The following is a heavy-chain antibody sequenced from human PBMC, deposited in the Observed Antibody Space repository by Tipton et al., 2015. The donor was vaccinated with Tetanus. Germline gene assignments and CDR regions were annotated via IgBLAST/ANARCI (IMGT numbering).Heavy chain of an antibody. J-gene: IGHJ4*02. D-gene: IGHD1-26*01. Sequence: SLRLSCTASGFTFGTYTMNWVRQAPGKGLEWVSSITSSSKFIYYADSVKGRFTSSRDNAKTSLYLQMTRLRAEDTAVYYCARDWFSGRNYAELDYWGQGTLVTVSS. CDR2: ITSSSKFI. CDR3: ARDWFSGRNYAELDY. V-gene: IGHV3-21*06. CDR1: GFTFGTYT.